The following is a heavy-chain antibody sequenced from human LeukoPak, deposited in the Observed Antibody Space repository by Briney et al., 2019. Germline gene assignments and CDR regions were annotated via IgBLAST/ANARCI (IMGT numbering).Heavy chain of an antibody. D-gene: IGHD3-10*01. Sequence: PSETLSLTCAVCGGSLSAYYWNWIRQPPGKGLEWVGEINHSGSTNYSPSLKSRVTISVDTSKNQFSLKLSSVTAADTAVYYCARGRLRTGIRGVHWFDPWGQGTLVTVSS. CDR2: INHSGST. CDR3: ARGRLRTGIRGVHWFDP. CDR1: GGSLSAYY. V-gene: IGHV4-34*01. J-gene: IGHJ5*02.